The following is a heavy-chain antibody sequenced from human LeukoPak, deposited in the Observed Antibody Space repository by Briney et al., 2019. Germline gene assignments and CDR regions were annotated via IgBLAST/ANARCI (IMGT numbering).Heavy chain of an antibody. Sequence: PSETLSLTCTVSGDSISSSSYHGGWIRQSPGEGLQWITSMSYSGATSYNPSLQSRVTISVDTSKNQFSLKLYSVTAADTAVYYCARHCRAVLVVPVARGDYFDCLGQGTLVTVSS. V-gene: IGHV4-39*01. CDR1: GDSISSSSYH. CDR3: ARHCRAVLVVPVARGDYFDC. CDR2: MSYSGAT. D-gene: IGHD2-2*01. J-gene: IGHJ4*02.